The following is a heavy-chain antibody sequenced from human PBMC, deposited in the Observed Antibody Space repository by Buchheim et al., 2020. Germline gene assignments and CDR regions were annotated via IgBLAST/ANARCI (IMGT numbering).Heavy chain of an antibody. Sequence: EVQLLESGGGLVQPGGSLRLSCAASGFTFSSYAMSWVRQAPGKGLEWVSAISGSGGSTYYEDSVKGRFTISRDNSKNTLYLQMNSLRAEDTAVYYCAKDSGSYDYDMSWWYYYYGMDVWGQGTT. J-gene: IGHJ6*02. CDR3: AKDSGSYDYDMSWWYYYYGMDV. CDR2: ISGSGGST. D-gene: IGHD1-26*01. V-gene: IGHV3-23*01. CDR1: GFTFSSYA.